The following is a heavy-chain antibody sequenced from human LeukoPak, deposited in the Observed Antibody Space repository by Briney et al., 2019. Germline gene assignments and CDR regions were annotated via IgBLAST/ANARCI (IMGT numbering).Heavy chain of an antibody. CDR3: AKDTHGSYGRGAFDI. Sequence: GGSLRLSCAASGFTFSSYAMTWVRQAPGKGLEWVSVICGSGDGTYYAESVKGRFTISRDNAKNSLYLQMNSLRAEDTALYYCAKDTHGSYGRGAFDIWGQGTMVTVSS. D-gene: IGHD1-26*01. CDR1: GFTFSSYA. J-gene: IGHJ3*02. CDR2: ICGSGDGT. V-gene: IGHV3-23*01.